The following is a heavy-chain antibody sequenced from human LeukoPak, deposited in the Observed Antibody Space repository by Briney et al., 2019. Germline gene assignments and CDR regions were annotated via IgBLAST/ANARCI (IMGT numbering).Heavy chain of an antibody. D-gene: IGHD2-21*02. CDR2: INPSGGST. CDR1: GYTFTSYY. CDR3: ARAFLAYCGGDCPGFEYFQH. V-gene: IGHV1-46*01. Sequence: ASVKVSCKASGYTFTSYYMHWVRQAPGQGLEWMGIINPSGGSTSYAQKFQGRVTVTRDTSTSTVYMELSSLRSEDTAVYYCARAFLAYCGGDCPGFEYFQHWGQGTLVTVSS. J-gene: IGHJ1*01.